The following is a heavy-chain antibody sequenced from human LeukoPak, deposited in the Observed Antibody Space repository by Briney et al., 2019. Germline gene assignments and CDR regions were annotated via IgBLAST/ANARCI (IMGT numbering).Heavy chain of an antibody. CDR2: IYYSGST. Sequence: PSETLSLTCTVSGGSLSSYYWSWIRQPPGKGLEWIGYIYYSGSTNYNPSLKSRVTISVDTSKNQFSLKLSSVTAADTAVYYCARGGILTGYDFDYWGQGTLVTVSS. V-gene: IGHV4-59*01. D-gene: IGHD3-9*01. J-gene: IGHJ4*02. CDR3: ARGGILTGYDFDY. CDR1: GGSLSSYY.